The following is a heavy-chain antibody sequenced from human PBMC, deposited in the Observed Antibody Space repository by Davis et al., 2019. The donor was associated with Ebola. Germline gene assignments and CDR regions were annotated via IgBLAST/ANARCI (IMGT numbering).Heavy chain of an antibody. Sequence: GESLKISCAASGFTFSSYGMHWVRQAPGKGLEWVAVIWYDGSNKYYADSVKGRFTISRDNSKNTLYLQMNSLRAEDTAVYYCARDLAVSYDFWSGYYGYWGQGTLVTVSS. CDR1: GFTFSSYG. CDR3: ARDLAVSYDFWSGYYGY. D-gene: IGHD3-3*01. V-gene: IGHV3-33*01. CDR2: IWYDGSNK. J-gene: IGHJ4*02.